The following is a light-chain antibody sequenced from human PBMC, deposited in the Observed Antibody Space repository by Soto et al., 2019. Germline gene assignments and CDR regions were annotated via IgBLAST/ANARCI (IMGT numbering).Light chain of an antibody. Sequence: QSALTQPASVSGSPGQSITIPCTGTSSDVGGYNYVSWYQQHSGKAPKLMIYEVSNRPSGVSNRFSGSKSGNTASLTISGLQAEDEADYYCSSYTSSNTYVFGTGTKVTVL. CDR1: SSDVGGYNY. V-gene: IGLV2-14*01. J-gene: IGLJ1*01. CDR2: EVS. CDR3: SSYTSSNTYV.